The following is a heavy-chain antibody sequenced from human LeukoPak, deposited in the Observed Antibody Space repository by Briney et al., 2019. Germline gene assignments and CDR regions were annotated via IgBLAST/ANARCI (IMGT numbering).Heavy chain of an antibody. J-gene: IGHJ5*02. CDR2: INHSGST. V-gene: IGHV4-34*01. CDR1: GFTFSDYY. CDR3: ARGSCSGGSCYVHRPYGWFDP. Sequence: PGGSLRLSCAASGFTFSDYYMSWIRQPPGKGLEWIGEINHSGSTNYNPSLKSRVTISVDTSKNQFSLKLSSVTAADTAVYYCARGSCSGGSCYVHRPYGWFDPWGQGTLVTVSS. D-gene: IGHD2-15*01.